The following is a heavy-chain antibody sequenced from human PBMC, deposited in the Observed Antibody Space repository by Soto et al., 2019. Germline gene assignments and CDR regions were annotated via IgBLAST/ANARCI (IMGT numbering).Heavy chain of an antibody. CDR1: RFTFSSYA. Sequence: PGGSLRLSCAASRFTFSSYAMHWVRQAPGKGLEWVAVISYDGSNKYYADSVKGRFTISRDNSKNTLYLQMNSLRAEDTAVYYCARDLWSGYYSGYYGMDVWGQGTTVTVS. J-gene: IGHJ6*02. CDR3: ARDLWSGYYSGYYGMDV. D-gene: IGHD3-3*01. CDR2: ISYDGSNK. V-gene: IGHV3-30-3*01.